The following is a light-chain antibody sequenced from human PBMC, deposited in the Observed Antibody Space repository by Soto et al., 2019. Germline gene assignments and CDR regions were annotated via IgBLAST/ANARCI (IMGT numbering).Light chain of an antibody. J-gene: IGLJ1*01. CDR3: AVWDHSLNGCV. CDR2: SNT. V-gene: IGLV1-44*01. CDR1: SSNIGSNT. Sequence: QSVLTQPPSVSETPGQRVTISCSGSSSNIGSNTVNWYRQLPETAPKLLIYSNTQRPSGVPDRFSGSKSGTSASLAISGLQSEDEADYYCAVWDHSLNGCVFGTGTKVTVL.